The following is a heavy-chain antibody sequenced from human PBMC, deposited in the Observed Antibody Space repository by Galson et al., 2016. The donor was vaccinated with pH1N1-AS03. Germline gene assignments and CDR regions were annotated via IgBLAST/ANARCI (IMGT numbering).Heavy chain of an antibody. J-gene: IGHJ6*02. D-gene: IGHD1-14*01. CDR3: ARDPRGPCSSATCTTTYYFDMDV. CDR2: INPNNGVT. CDR1: GYIFTNFH. Sequence: SVKVSCKASGYIFTNFHVHWVRQAPGQGLEWMGWINPNNGVTNYAQKFEAWVTMTGDTSISTAYLELYGLKSDDTAVYYCARDPRGPCSSATCTTTYYFDMDVWGQGALVTVSS. V-gene: IGHV1-2*04.